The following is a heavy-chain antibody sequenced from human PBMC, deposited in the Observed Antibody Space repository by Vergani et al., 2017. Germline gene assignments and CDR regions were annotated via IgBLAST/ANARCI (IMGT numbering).Heavy chain of an antibody. Sequence: QMQLVQSGPEVKKPGTSVKVSCKASGFTFTSSAVQWVRQARGQRLEWIGWINPNSGGTNYAQTFQGWVTMTRDTSISTAYMELSRLRSEDTAVYYCATIPVRGVIITFDYWGQGTLVTVSS. J-gene: IGHJ4*02. CDR2: INPNSGGT. CDR3: ATIPVRGVIITFDY. D-gene: IGHD3-10*02. V-gene: IGHV1-58*01. CDR1: GFTFTSSA.